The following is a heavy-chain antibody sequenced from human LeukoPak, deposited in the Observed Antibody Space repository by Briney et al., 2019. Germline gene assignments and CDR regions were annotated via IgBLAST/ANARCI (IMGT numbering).Heavy chain of an antibody. CDR3: ATMFSAAISVY. J-gene: IGHJ4*02. CDR2: INPSGGST. CDR1: GYTFTSYY. V-gene: IGHV1-46*01. D-gene: IGHD2-2*01. Sequence: ASVKVSCKASGYTFTSYYMHWVRQAPGQGLEWMGIINPSGGSTSYAQKFQGRVTMTRDTSTSTVYMELSSLRSEDTAVYYCATMFSAAISVYWGQGTLVTVSS.